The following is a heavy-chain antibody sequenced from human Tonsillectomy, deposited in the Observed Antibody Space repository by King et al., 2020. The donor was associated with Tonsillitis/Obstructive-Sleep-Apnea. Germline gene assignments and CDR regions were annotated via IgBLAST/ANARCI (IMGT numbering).Heavy chain of an antibody. CDR3: ASQTYYDFWSGPREAFDI. D-gene: IGHD3-3*01. CDR2: IYYSGST. CDR1: GGSISSYY. Sequence: QLQESGPGLVKPSETLSLTCTVSGGSISSYYWSWIRQPPGKGLEWIGYIYYSGSTNYNPSLKSRVTISVDTSKNQFSLKLSPVTAADTAVYYCASQTYYDFWSGPREAFDIWGQGTMVTVSS. V-gene: IGHV4-59*08. J-gene: IGHJ3*02.